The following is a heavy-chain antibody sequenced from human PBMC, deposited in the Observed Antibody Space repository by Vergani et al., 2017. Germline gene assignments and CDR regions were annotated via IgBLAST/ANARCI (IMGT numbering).Heavy chain of an antibody. CDR2: MNPNSGNT. CDR3: ARGVVPAAIFWFDP. J-gene: IGHJ5*02. V-gene: IGHV1-8*02. Sequence: QVQLVQSGAEVKKPGASVKVSCKASGYTFTSYGISWVRQAPGQGLEWMGWMNPNSGNTGYAQKFQGRVTMTRNTSISTAYMELSSLRSEDTAVYYCARGVVPAAIFWFDPWGQGTLVTVSS. CDR1: GYTFTSYG. D-gene: IGHD2-2*01.